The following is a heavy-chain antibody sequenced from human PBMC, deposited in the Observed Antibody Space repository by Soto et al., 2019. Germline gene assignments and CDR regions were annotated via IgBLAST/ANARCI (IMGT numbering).Heavy chain of an antibody. CDR3: ARAPAGDTIFGVDYGMDV. Sequence: SETLSLTCTVSGGSISSYYWSSIRQPPGKGLEWIGYIYYSGSTNYNPSLKSRVTISVDTSKNQFSLKLSSVTAADTAVYYCARAPAGDTIFGVDYGMDVWGQGTTVTVSS. J-gene: IGHJ6*02. D-gene: IGHD3-3*01. CDR1: GGSISSYY. CDR2: IYYSGST. V-gene: IGHV4-59*01.